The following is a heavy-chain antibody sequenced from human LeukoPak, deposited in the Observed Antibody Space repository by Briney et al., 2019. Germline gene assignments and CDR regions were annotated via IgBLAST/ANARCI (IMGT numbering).Heavy chain of an antibody. CDR2: INHSGST. Sequence: PSETLSLTCAVYGGSFSGYYWSWIRQPPGQGLEWIGEINHSGSTNYNPSLKSRVTISVDTSKNQFSLKLSSVTAADTAVYYCARGYSPYWYFDLWGRGTLVTVSS. J-gene: IGHJ2*01. CDR3: ARGYSPYWYFDL. CDR1: GGSFSGYY. D-gene: IGHD5-18*01. V-gene: IGHV4-34*01.